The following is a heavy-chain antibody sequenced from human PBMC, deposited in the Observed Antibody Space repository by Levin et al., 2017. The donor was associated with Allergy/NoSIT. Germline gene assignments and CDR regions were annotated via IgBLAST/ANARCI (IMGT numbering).Heavy chain of an antibody. CDR1: GFTFSSYE. D-gene: IGHD3-22*01. CDR2: ISSSGYTM. V-gene: IGHV3-48*03. J-gene: IGHJ3*02. Sequence: GGSLRLSCAASGFTFSSYEMNWVRQAPGKGLEWVSYISSSGYTMYYADSVKGRFTISRDNAKKSLYLQMNSLRAEDTAVYYCARDRVASYDRDDAFDIWGQGTMVTVSS. CDR3: ARDRVASYDRDDAFDI.